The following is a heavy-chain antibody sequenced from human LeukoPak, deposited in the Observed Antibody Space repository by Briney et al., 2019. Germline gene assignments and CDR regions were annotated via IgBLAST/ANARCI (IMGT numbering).Heavy chain of an antibody. CDR2: ISYDGSNK. CDR1: GFTFSSYA. Sequence: GGSLRLSCAASGFTFSSYAMHWVRQAPGKGLEWVAVISYDGSNKYYADSVKGRFTISRDNAKNSLYLQMNSLTDEDTAVYYCARGRIYGMDVWGQGTTVTVSS. CDR3: ARGRIYGMDV. V-gene: IGHV3-30-3*01. D-gene: IGHD2-15*01. J-gene: IGHJ6*02.